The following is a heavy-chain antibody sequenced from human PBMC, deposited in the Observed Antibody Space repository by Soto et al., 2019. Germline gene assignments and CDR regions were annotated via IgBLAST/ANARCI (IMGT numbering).Heavy chain of an antibody. CDR1: GDSISSSTW. D-gene: IGHD1-26*01. CDR2: IYHSGST. V-gene: IGHV4-4*02. CDR3: ARHSGSYFRDF. Sequence: QVQLQESGPGLVKPSGTLSLTCAVSGDSISSSTWWNWVRQPPGKGLEWIGEIYHSGSTNYNPSLNIRVTISVHKSQNPFSLNLNSVTAADTAVYYCARHSGSYFRDFWGQGILVTFSS. J-gene: IGHJ4*02.